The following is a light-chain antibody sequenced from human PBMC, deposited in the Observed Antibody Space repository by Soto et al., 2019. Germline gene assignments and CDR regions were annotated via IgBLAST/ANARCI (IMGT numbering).Light chain of an antibody. CDR2: GAF. Sequence: EIVLTQSPGTLSLSPGERATLSCRASQSVRSSSLAWYQQKPGQAPRLLMYGAFNRATGIADRFSGSGSGTDFTLTISRLEPEDFAVYYCQQYGSSPRTFGGGTKVETK. CDR1: QSVRSSS. V-gene: IGKV3-20*01. J-gene: IGKJ4*01. CDR3: QQYGSSPRT.